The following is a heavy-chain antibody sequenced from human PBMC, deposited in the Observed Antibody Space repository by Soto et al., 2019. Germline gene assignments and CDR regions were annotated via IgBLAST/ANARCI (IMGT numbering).Heavy chain of an antibody. V-gene: IGHV1-8*01. Sequence: ASVKVSCEASGYTFTSYDMNWVRQATGQGLEWMGWMNPNSGNTGYAQKFQGRVTMTRNTSISTAYMELSSLRSEDTAVYYCARGERLDYGDVNGVDAWGQGTTVPVS. D-gene: IGHD4-17*01. J-gene: IGHJ6*02. CDR2: MNPNSGNT. CDR3: ARGERLDYGDVNGVDA. CDR1: GYTFTSYD.